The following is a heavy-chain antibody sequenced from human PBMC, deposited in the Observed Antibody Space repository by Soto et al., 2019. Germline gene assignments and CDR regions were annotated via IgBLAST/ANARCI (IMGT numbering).Heavy chain of an antibody. V-gene: IGHV1-18*01. Sequence: QVQLVQSGAEVKKPGASVKVSCKASGYTFTNYGITWVRQAPGQGLEWMGWISDYNGNTYYGKKFQGRVTRTTDTSTRTAYMELKGLRSDDTAVYYCAREGYYSGSGSYSPPRYYGMDVWGQGTTVTVSS. CDR1: GYTFTNYG. CDR2: ISDYNGNT. D-gene: IGHD3-10*01. CDR3: AREGYYSGSGSYSPPRYYGMDV. J-gene: IGHJ6*02.